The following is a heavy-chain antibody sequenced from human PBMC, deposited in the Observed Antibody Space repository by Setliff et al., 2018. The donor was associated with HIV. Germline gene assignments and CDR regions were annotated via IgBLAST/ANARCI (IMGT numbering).Heavy chain of an antibody. V-gene: IGHV1-18*04. Sequence: GASVKVSCKASGGTFRSHEISWVRQAPGQGLEWMGSISGYNGNTNYAQKFQGRVTMTTDTSTSTAYMELRSLISDDTAVYYCAREGLWFGDRGYYMDVWGTGTAVTVSS. CDR1: GGTFRSHE. D-gene: IGHD3-10*01. CDR3: AREGLWFGDRGYYMDV. J-gene: IGHJ6*03. CDR2: ISGYNGNT.